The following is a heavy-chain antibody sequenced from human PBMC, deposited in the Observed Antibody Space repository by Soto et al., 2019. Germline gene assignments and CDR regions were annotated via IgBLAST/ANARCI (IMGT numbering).Heavy chain of an antibody. V-gene: IGHV1-24*01. J-gene: IGHJ5*01. CDR1: GYTLTELS. CDR3: VTDSSGDNWFDS. CDR2: FDPEDGET. D-gene: IGHD3-22*01. Sequence: QVQLVQSGAEVRKPGASVKVSCNISGYTLTELSMHWVRQAPGKGLEWMGGFDPEDGETIYAQKFQGRVTMTEDTSTDTAYMELRSLRSEDTAVYYCVTDSSGDNWFDSWGQGTLVTVSS.